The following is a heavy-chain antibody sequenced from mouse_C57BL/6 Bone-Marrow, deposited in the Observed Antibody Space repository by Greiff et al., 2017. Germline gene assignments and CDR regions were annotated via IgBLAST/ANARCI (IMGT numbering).Heavy chain of an antibody. CDR2: ISSGGSYT. CDR1: GFTFSSYG. J-gene: IGHJ1*03. CDR3: ARLTTVLYWYFDV. V-gene: IGHV5-6*01. Sequence: EVQGVESGGDLVKPGGSLKLSYAASGFTFSSYGMSWVRQTPDKRLEWVATISSGGSYTYYPDSVKGRFTISRDNAKNTLYLQMSSLKSEDTAMYYCARLTTVLYWYFDVWGTGTTVTVSS. D-gene: IGHD1-1*01.